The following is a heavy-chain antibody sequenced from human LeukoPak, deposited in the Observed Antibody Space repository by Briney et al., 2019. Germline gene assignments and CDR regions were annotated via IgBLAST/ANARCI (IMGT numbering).Heavy chain of an antibody. CDR3: AKNGDFCLEY. CDR2: IYHSGST. V-gene: IGHV4-38-2*02. D-gene: IGHD3-16*01. J-gene: IGHJ4*02. Sequence: SETLSLTCTVSGYSISSGYYWGWIRQPPGKGLEWIGSIYHSGSTYYNPSLKSRVTMSVDTSKNQFSLQLASMTAADTAVYYCAKNGDFCLEYWGQGTLVTVSS. CDR1: GYSISSGYY.